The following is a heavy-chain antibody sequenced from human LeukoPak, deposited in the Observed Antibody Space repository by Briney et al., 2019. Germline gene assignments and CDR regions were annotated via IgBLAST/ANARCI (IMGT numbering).Heavy chain of an antibody. CDR3: ARDREGLAYFDY. CDR1: GYTFTGKF. CDR2: IDPNSGGT. V-gene: IGHV1-2*02. D-gene: IGHD3/OR15-3a*01. J-gene: IGHJ4*02. Sequence: ASVKVSCKASGYTFTGKFINWVRQAPGQGLEWMGWIDPNSGGTDYAQKFRGRVTMTRDTSTSTAYMDLSGLISDDTAVYCCARDREGLAYFDYWGQGTLVTVSS.